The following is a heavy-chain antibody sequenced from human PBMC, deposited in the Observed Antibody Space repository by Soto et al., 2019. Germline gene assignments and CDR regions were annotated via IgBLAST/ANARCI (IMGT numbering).Heavy chain of an antibody. CDR1: GGSISSSSYY. J-gene: IGHJ6*03. D-gene: IGHD3-3*01. CDR2: IYYSGST. CDR3: ARVRSAYYYYYYMDV. Sequence: SETLSLTCTVSGGSISSSSYYWGWIRQPPGKGLEWIGSIYYSGSTYYNPSLKSRVTISVDTSKNQFSLKLSSVTAADTAVYYCARVRSAYYYYYYMDVWGQGTTVTVSS. V-gene: IGHV4-39*01.